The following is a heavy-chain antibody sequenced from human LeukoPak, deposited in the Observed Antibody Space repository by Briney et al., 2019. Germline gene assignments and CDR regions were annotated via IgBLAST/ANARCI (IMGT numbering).Heavy chain of an antibody. CDR1: GYTFTSYG. D-gene: IGHD6-13*01. V-gene: IGHV1-18*01. J-gene: IGHJ4*02. Sequence: ASVKVSCKASGYTFTSYGISWVRQAPGQGLEWMGWISAYNGNTNYAQKLQGRVTMTTDTSTSTAYMELRSLRSDGTAVYYCARLGIAAWIPHYFDYWGQGTLVTVSS. CDR3: ARLGIAAWIPHYFDY. CDR2: ISAYNGNT.